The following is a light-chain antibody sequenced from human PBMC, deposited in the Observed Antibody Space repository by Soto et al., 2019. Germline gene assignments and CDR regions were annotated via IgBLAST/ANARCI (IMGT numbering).Light chain of an antibody. V-gene: IGLV1-47*01. Sequence: QSVLTQPPSASGTPGQRVTISCSGSSSNIGSNYVYWYQQLPGTAPKLLISRNNQRPSGVPDRFSGSKSGTSASLAISGLRSEDEAHYYCAAWDDGLSGWVFGGGTKLTVL. CDR3: AAWDDGLSGWV. J-gene: IGLJ3*02. CDR2: RNN. CDR1: SSNIGSNY.